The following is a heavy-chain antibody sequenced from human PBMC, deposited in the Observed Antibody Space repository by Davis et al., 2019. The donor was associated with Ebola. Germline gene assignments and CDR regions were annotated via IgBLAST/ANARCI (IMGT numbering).Heavy chain of an antibody. V-gene: IGHV1-69*04. J-gene: IGHJ4*02. CDR3: ARDFLRGEDY. CDR1: GGTFSSYA. D-gene: IGHD3-10*01. CDR2: IIPILGIA. Sequence: SVKVSCKASGGTFSSYAISWVRQAPGQGLEWMGRIIPILGIANYAQKFQGRVTITRDTSASTAYMELSSLRSEDTAVYYCARDFLRGEDYWGQGTLVTVSS.